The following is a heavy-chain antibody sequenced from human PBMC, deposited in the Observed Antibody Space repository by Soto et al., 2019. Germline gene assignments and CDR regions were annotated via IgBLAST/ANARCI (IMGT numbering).Heavy chain of an antibody. CDR1: GDSISNLDYF. Sequence: SETLSLTCSVSGDSISNLDYFWAWIRQPPGQALEYIGYIYKSATTYYNPSFESRVAISVDTSKSQFSLNVTPVTAADTAVYFCARGRYCLTGRCFPNWFDSWGQGALVTVS. CDR2: IYKSATT. V-gene: IGHV4-30-4*01. J-gene: IGHJ5*01. D-gene: IGHD7-27*01. CDR3: ARGRYCLTGRCFPNWFDS.